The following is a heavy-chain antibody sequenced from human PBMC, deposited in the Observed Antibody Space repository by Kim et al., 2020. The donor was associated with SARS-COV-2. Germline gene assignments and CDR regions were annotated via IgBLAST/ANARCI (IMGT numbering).Heavy chain of an antibody. CDR2: INHSGST. CDR3: ARGPTVTTFFYYYYGMDV. V-gene: IGHV4-34*01. D-gene: IGHD4-17*01. Sequence: SETLSLTCAVYGGSFSGYYWSWIRQPPGKGLEWIGEINHSGSTNYNPSLKSRVIISVDTSKNQFSLKLSSVTAADTAVYYCARGPTVTTFFYYYYGMDVWGQGTTVTGSS. J-gene: IGHJ6*02. CDR1: GGSFSGYY.